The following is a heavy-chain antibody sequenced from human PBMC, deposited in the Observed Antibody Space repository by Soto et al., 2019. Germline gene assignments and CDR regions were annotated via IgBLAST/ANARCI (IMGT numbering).Heavy chain of an antibody. Sequence: EVQLVESGGGLVKPGGSLRLSCAASGFTFSSYSMNWVRQAPGKGLEWVSSISSSSSYIYYADSVKGRFTISRDNAKNSLYLQMNSLRADDTAVYYCAKRIAAAGTAYWYFDLWGRGTLVTVSS. J-gene: IGHJ2*01. D-gene: IGHD6-13*01. CDR1: GFTFSSYS. CDR3: AKRIAAAGTAYWYFDL. CDR2: ISSSSSYI. V-gene: IGHV3-21*01.